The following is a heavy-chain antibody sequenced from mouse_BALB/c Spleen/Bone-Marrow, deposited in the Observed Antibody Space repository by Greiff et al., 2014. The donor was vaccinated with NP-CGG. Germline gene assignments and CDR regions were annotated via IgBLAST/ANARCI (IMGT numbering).Heavy chain of an antibody. CDR1: GFNIKDTY. Sequence: VQLKQSGAELVKPGASVKLSCTASGFNIKDTYLHWVKQRPEQGLDWIGRIDPAIFTKYDPKFQGKATITADTSSNTAYLHLSSLTSEDTAVYDWASYRYGWYFDVWGAGTTVTVSS. CDR2: IDPAIFT. D-gene: IGHD2-14*01. CDR3: ASYRYGWYFDV. J-gene: IGHJ1*01. V-gene: IGHV14-3*02.